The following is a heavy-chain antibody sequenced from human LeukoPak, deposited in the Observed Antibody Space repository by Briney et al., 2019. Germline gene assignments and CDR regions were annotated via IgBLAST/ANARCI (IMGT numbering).Heavy chain of an antibody. Sequence: GGSLRLSCAASGFPFSSYAMGRVRQAPGKGLEWVSAISGSGVNTYYADSVKGRFTISRDNSKITLYLQMNSLRAEDTAVDYCAKDGDYVAYWGQGTLVTVSS. CDR2: ISGSGVNT. CDR1: GFPFSSYA. D-gene: IGHD4-17*01. CDR3: AKDGDYVAY. J-gene: IGHJ4*02. V-gene: IGHV3-23*01.